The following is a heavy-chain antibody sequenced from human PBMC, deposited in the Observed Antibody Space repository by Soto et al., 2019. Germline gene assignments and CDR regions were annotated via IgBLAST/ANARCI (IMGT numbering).Heavy chain of an antibody. CDR1: GYIFTNHY. CDR2: INPSDGST. Sequence: QVQLVQSGAEVKKPGASVKVSCKASGYIFTNHYLHWVRQAPGQGLEWMGIINPSDGSTSYAQKFQGRVTMTRDTSTSTVDMELNSLTSEDTAVYYCARVGIGGMDVWGQGTTFTVSS. J-gene: IGHJ6*02. CDR3: ARVGIGGMDV. V-gene: IGHV1-46*01.